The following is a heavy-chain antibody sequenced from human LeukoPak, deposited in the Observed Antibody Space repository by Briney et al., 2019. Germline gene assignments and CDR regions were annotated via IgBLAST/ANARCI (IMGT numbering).Heavy chain of an antibody. J-gene: IGHJ4*02. CDR1: GGSISSYY. V-gene: IGHV4-4*07. D-gene: IGHD2-15*01. Sequence: SETLSLTCTVSGGSISSYYWSWIRQPAGKGLEWIGRIYTSGSTNYNPSLKSRVTMSVDTSKNQFSLKLSSVTAADTAVYYCARDQYCSGGSCYPGYFDYWGQGTLVTVSS. CDR3: ARDQYCSGGSCYPGYFDY. CDR2: IYTSGST.